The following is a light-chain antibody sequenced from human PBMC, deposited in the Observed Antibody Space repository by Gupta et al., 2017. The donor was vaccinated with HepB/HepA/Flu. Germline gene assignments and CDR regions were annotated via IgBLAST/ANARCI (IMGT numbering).Light chain of an antibody. Sequence: SYVLTQPPSVSVAPGKTATITCGVNNSGSKSVHWYQLKPGRAPVPVVYDDDDLPSGIPERISGSNSGTTASLTISRVEAGDEADYYCQVWDDISDQVVFGGGTKLTV. CDR3: QVWDDISDQVV. CDR1: NSGSKS. CDR2: DDD. J-gene: IGLJ2*01. V-gene: IGLV3-21*03.